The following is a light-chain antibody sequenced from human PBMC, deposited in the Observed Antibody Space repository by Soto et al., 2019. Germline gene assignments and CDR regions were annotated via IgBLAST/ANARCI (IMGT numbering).Light chain of an antibody. V-gene: IGKV3-20*01. J-gene: IGKJ1*01. CDR3: QQYGHSPRT. CDR2: AAS. CDR1: QSVADNY. Sequence: EIVLTQSPGTLSLSPGARATLSCRASQSVADNYLAWYQQKPGQPPRLLIYAASRRAAGIPDTFSGSGSGTDFTLTITRLEPEDFALYYCQQYGHSPRTFGQGTKVEVK.